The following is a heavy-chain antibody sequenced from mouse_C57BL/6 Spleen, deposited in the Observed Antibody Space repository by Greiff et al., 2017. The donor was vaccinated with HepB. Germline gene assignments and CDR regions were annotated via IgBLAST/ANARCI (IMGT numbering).Heavy chain of an antibody. CDR2: ICGDGST. V-gene: IGHV2-3*01. CDR3: AKTYYDADWFAY. CDR1: GFSFTSYG. D-gene: IGHD2-4*01. Sequence: VKLMESGPGLVAPSQSLSITCTVSGFSFTSYGVSWVRQPPGKGLEWLGVICGDGSTNYHSALISRLSISKNNSKSQVYLNMNSLQPDDTATCYCAKTYYDADWFAYWGQGTLVTVSA. J-gene: IGHJ3*01.